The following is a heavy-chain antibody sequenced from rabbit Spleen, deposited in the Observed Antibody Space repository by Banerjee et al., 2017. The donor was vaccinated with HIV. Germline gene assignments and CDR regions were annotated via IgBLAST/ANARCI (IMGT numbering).Heavy chain of an antibody. CDR3: ARDLVAVIGWNFNL. Sequence: QQQLEESGGGLVKPEGSLTLTCTTSGFSFSNSYWICWVRQAPGKGLESIGCINSASDTTYYANWAKGRFTISRTSSTTVTLQMTSLTAADTATYFCARDLVAVIGWNFNLWGPGTLVTVS. D-gene: IGHD1-1*01. J-gene: IGHJ4*01. V-gene: IGHV1S45*01. CDR2: INSASDTT. CDR1: GFSFSNSYW.